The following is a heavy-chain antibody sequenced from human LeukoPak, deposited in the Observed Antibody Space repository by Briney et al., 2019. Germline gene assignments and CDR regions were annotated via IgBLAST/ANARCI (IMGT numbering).Heavy chain of an antibody. J-gene: IGHJ5*02. CDR1: GFSFSYYW. V-gene: IGHV3-74*01. CDR2: IIGDGTRT. Sequence: GGSLRLSCAVAGFSFSYYWMHWVRQGSGKGPVWVSRIIGDGTRTDYADSVKGRFTISRDNAKSTLYLQMNSLTVEDTAVYYCLRVDDTNGHNWFDPWGQGTLVTVSS. D-gene: IGHD2-8*01. CDR3: LRVDDTNGHNWFDP.